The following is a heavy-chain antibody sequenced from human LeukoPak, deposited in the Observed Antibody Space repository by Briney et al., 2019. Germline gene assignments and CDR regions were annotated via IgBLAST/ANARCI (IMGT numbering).Heavy chain of an antibody. J-gene: IGHJ4*02. Sequence: GSLRLSCAASGFTFSGRWMSWLRQPPGKGLEWIGEINHSGSTNYNPSLKSRVTISVDTSKNQFSLKLSSVTAADTAVYYCARGAMGATALDYWGQGTLVTVSS. V-gene: IGHV4-34*01. CDR3: ARGAMGATALDY. CDR2: INHSGST. CDR1: GFTFSGRW. D-gene: IGHD1-26*01.